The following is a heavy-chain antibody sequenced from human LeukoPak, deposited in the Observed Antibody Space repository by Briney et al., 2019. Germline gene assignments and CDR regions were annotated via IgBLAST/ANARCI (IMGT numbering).Heavy chain of an antibody. CDR2: IYPGDSDT. V-gene: IGHV5-51*01. CDR3: ARHRRPNYYGLGRHFHL. D-gene: IGHD3-10*01. CDR1: GYNFTNYW. J-gene: IGHJ1*01. Sequence: GESLKISCQGSGYNFTNYWIGWVRQMPGKGLEWVGIIYPGDSDTRYSPSFQGQVTISAEKSISTAYLQWSSLKASDTAMYYCARHRRPNYYGLGRHFHLGGQGTLVTVSS.